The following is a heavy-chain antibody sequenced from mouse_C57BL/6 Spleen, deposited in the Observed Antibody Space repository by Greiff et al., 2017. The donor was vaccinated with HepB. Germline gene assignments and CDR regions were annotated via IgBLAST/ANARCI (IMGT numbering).Heavy chain of an antibody. CDR2: IDPSDSYT. CDR3: ARYGSLLYFDV. CDR1: GYTFTSYW. Sequence: QVQLQQPGAELVMPGASVKLSCKASGYTFTSYWMHWVKQRPGQGLEWIGEIDPSDSYTNYNQKFKGKSTLTVDKSSSTAYMQLSSLTSEDSAVYYCARYGSLLYFDVWGTGTTVTVSS. V-gene: IGHV1-69*01. J-gene: IGHJ1*03. D-gene: IGHD1-1*01.